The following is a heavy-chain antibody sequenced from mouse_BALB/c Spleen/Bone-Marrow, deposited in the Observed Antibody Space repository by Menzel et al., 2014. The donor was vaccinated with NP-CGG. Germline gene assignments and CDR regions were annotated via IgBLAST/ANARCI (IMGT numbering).Heavy chain of an antibody. V-gene: IGHV5-6-5*01. J-gene: IGHJ1*01. CDR1: GFSLSSYA. CDR3: ARDIPGVSDNNI. D-gene: IGHD1-3*01. CDR2: IYGSGRT. Sequence: LEESGGRLVTPGGSLTLTCTVSGFSLSSYAMIWVRQAPGKGLEYIGAIYGSGRTYYATWAKGLFTISKTSSTTMDLEMTSLTTEDTATYFCARDIPGVSDNNIWGPGTLVTVS.